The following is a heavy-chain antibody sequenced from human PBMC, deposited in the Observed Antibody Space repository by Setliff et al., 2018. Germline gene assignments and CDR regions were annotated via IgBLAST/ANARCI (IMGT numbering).Heavy chain of an antibody. Sequence: QTGGSLRLSCAASGFTLSNYWMHWVRQVPGKGLVWVSHIISDGTSTAYADSVKGRFTISRDSAKNTLYLQMNSLRAEDTAVYWCAKDRRAEMYNFWSGSLEYWGQGTLVTVSS. J-gene: IGHJ4*02. CDR3: AKDRRAEMYNFWSGSLEY. CDR1: GFTLSNYW. CDR2: IISDGTST. D-gene: IGHD3-3*01. V-gene: IGHV3-74*01.